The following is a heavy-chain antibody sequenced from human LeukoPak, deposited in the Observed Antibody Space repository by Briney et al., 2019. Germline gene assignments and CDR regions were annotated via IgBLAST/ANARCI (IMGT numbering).Heavy chain of an antibody. CDR3: TRGPSGSHDAFDI. Sequence: PGGAPGPSCTASGFTFGGYAMRWVRQAPGEGAGWGGFIRSKAYGGTTEYAASVKGRFTISRDDSKSIAYLQMNSLKTEDTAVYYCTRGPSGSHDAFDIWGQGTMVTVSS. CDR2: IRSKAYGGTT. V-gene: IGHV3-49*04. CDR1: GFTFGGYA. D-gene: IGHD1-26*01. J-gene: IGHJ3*02.